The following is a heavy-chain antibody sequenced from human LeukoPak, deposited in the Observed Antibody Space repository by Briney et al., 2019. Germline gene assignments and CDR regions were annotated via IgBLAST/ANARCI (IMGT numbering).Heavy chain of an antibody. CDR2: INHRGST. D-gene: IGHD5-24*01. CDR3: ARRRLGYYFDY. V-gene: IGHV4-34*01. J-gene: IGHJ4*02. Sequence: SETLSLTCGVYGGSFSGYYWSWIRQPPGKGLEWIGEINHRGSTNYNPSLKSGVTLSEETYKKQFSLTLNSVTAADTAVYYCARRRLGYYFDYWGQGTLVTVSS. CDR1: GGSFSGYY.